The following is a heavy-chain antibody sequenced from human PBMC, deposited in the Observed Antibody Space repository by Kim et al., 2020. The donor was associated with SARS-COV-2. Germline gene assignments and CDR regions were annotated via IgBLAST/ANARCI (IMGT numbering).Heavy chain of an antibody. Sequence: GGSLRLSCAASGFSVGGNNINWVRRAPGKGLEWVSIIYSSGNTYYADSVKGRFSISRDNSKNTLYLQMNSLRADDSAMYYCARFRNDGTWGQGTLVTVSS. CDR3: ARFRNDGT. J-gene: IGHJ5*02. V-gene: IGHV3-66*01. CDR2: IYSSGNT. CDR1: GFSVGGNN. D-gene: IGHD1-1*01.